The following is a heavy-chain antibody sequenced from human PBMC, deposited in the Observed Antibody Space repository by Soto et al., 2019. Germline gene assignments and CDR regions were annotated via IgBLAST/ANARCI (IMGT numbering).Heavy chain of an antibody. CDR3: ARGGVYSGFDY. D-gene: IGHD2-21*01. J-gene: IGHJ4*02. Sequence: QVQLVESGGGVVQPGRSLRLSCAASGFTFSSYAMHWVRQAPGKGLEWVAVISYDGSNKYYADSVKGRFTISRDNSKNTLYLQMNSLRAEDTAVYYWARGGVYSGFDYWGQGTLVTVSS. CDR2: ISYDGSNK. CDR1: GFTFSSYA. V-gene: IGHV3-30-3*01.